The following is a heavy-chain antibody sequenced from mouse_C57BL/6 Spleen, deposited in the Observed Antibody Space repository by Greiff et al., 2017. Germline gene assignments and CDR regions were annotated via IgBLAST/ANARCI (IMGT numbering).Heavy chain of an antibody. D-gene: IGHD2-4*01. J-gene: IGHJ4*01. Sequence: QVQLKQSGPGLVAPSQSLSITCTVSGFSLTSYGVDWVRQSPGKGLEWLGVIWGVGSTNYNSALKSRLSISKDNSKSQVFLKMNSLQTDDTAMYYCARIYYDYDGYAMDYWGQGTSVTVSS. CDR3: ARIYYDYDGYAMDY. CDR1: GFSLTSYG. CDR2: IWGVGST. V-gene: IGHV2-6*01.